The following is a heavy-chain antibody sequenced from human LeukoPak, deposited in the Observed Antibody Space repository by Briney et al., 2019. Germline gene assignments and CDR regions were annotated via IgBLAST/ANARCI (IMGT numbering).Heavy chain of an antibody. CDR1: GFTFSSYA. D-gene: IGHD2-8*01. V-gene: IGHV3-30*04. J-gene: IGHJ4*02. Sequence: GGSLRLSCAASGFTFSSYAMHWVRQAPGKGLEWVAVISYDGNNKYYAGSVKGRFTISRDNSKNTLDLQMSGLRVEDTAVYYCARDRAYEFDYWGQGTLVTVSS. CDR2: ISYDGNNK. CDR3: ARDRAYEFDY.